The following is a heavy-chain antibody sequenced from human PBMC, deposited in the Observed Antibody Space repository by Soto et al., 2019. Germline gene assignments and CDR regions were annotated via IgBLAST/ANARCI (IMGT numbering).Heavy chain of an antibody. Sequence: QVQLVQSGAEVKKPGSSVKVSCKASGGTFSSYAISWVRQAPGQGLEWMGGIIPIFGTANYAQKFQVRVTITANDSTSTAYMELSSKRSEDTAVYYCASRSGWYWFDPWGQGTLVTVSS. J-gene: IGHJ5*02. CDR1: GGTFSSYA. CDR2: IIPIFGTA. CDR3: ASRSGWYWFDP. V-gene: IGHV1-69*01. D-gene: IGHD6-19*01.